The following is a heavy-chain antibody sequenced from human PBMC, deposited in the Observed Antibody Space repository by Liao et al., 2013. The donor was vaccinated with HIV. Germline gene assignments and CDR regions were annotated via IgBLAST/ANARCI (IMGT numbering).Heavy chain of an antibody. CDR2: IYDSGNT. V-gene: IGHV4-38-2*01. D-gene: IGHD1-1*01. CDR1: GYSVTYGYY. J-gene: IGHJ4*02. Sequence: QVQLQESGPRLVRPSETLSLTCSVTGYSVTYGYYWGWIRQAPGKTLEWIGSIYDSGNTHYTPSLKSRVSISKDTSRNQFSLKLRSVSAADTAVYYCAGYLGFRNIFIWGQGTLVSVSS. CDR3: AGYLGFRNIFI.